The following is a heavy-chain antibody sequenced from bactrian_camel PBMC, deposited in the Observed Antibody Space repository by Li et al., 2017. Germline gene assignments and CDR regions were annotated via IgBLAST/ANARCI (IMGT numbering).Heavy chain of an antibody. Sequence: DVQLVESGGGLVQPGASLRLSCAGSGFTFPFNKYWMYWVRQAPGEGLNWVSTISKDSLSTYYTDSVKGRFTISRDNAKNSVDLQMNSLKPDDTAVYYCAATGQVLSVAGRRTQGTQVTVS. J-gene: IGHJ4*01. V-gene: IGHV3S19*01. CDR2: ISKDSLST. CDR1: GFTFPFNKYW. D-gene: IGHD1*01.